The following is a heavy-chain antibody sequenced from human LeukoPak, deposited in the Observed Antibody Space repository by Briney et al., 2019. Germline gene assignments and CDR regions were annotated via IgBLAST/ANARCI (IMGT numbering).Heavy chain of an antibody. J-gene: IGHJ4*02. CDR1: RFTFSSYW. V-gene: IGHV3-7*01. CDR2: IKQDGSER. D-gene: IGHD4-23*01. Sequence: GGSLRLSCAASRFTFSSYWMSWVRQAPGKGLEWVANIKQDGSERYYVDSVRGRFTISRDNAKNSVFLHMNSLRAEDTAVYYCARDGDGGTAFDYWGQGTLVTVSS. CDR3: ARDGDGGTAFDY.